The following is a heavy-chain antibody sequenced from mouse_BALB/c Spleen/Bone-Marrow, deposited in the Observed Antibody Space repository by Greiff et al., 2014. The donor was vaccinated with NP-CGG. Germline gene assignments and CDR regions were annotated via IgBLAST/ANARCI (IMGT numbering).Heavy chain of an antibody. J-gene: IGHJ4*01. CDR2: IYPGDGET. Sequence: VQLQQSGAELVRPGSSVKISCKASGYAFSNYGMNWVKQRPGQGLEWIGQIYPGDGETNYNGEFEGRVTLTADKSSSTAYMQVSCLTSEDSAVYFCASVYDYGRGYAMDYWGQGTSVTVSS. CDR1: GYAFSNYG. CDR3: ASVYDYGRGYAMDY. V-gene: IGHV1-80*01. D-gene: IGHD2-4*01.